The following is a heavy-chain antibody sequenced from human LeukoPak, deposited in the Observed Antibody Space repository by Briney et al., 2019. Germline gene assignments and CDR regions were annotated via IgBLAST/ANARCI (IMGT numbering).Heavy chain of an antibody. V-gene: IGHV3-23*01. CDR2: MSGSGGST. CDR3: AKDQSSGWYDRRLYYFDY. CDR1: GFTFSSYA. D-gene: IGHD6-19*01. J-gene: IGHJ4*02. Sequence: GGSLRLSCAASGFTFSSYAMSWVRQAPGKGLEPVSAMSGSGGSTYYADSVKGRFTISRDNSKNTLYLQMNSLRAEDTAVYYCAKDQSSGWYDRRLYYFDYWGQGTLVTVSS.